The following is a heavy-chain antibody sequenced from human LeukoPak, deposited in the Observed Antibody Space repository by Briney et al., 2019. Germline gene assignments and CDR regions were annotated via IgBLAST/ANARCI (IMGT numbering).Heavy chain of an antibody. CDR3: ARRGYHNWFDP. CDR1: GGSINNYY. Sequence: PSETLSLTCTVSGGSINNYYWSWIRQPAGKGLEWIGRIYTRRSTNYNPSLKSRVTISVDTSKNQFSLKLSSVTAADTAVYYCARRGYHNWFDPWGQGTLVTVSS. V-gene: IGHV4-4*07. J-gene: IGHJ5*02. D-gene: IGHD3-10*01. CDR2: IYTRRST.